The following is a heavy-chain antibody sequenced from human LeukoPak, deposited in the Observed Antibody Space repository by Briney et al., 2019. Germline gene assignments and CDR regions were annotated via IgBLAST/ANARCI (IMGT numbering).Heavy chain of an antibody. J-gene: IGHJ4*02. Sequence: GGSLRLSCTASGFTFGDYAMSWFRQAPGKGLEWVGFIRSKAYGGTTEYAASVKGRFTISRDDSKSIAYLQMNSLKTEDTAVYYCTRLRWFGESKYYFDYWGQGTLVTVSS. CDR2: IRSKAYGGTT. CDR3: TRLRWFGESKYYFDY. CDR1: GFTFGDYA. V-gene: IGHV3-49*03. D-gene: IGHD3-10*01.